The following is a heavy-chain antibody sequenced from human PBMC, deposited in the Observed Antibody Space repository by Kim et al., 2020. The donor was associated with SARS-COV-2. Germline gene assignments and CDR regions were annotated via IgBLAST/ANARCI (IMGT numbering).Heavy chain of an antibody. V-gene: IGHV1-69*13. Sequence: SVKVSCKASGGTFSSYAISWVRQAPGQGLEWMGGIIPIFGTANYAQKFQGRVTITADESTSTAYMELSSLRSEDTAVYYCARSGFGELSHDAFDIWGQGTMVTVSS. D-gene: IGHD3-10*01. CDR1: GGTFSSYA. J-gene: IGHJ3*02. CDR3: ARSGFGELSHDAFDI. CDR2: IIPIFGTA.